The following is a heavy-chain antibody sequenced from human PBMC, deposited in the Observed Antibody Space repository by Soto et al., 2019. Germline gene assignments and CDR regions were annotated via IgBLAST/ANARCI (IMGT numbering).Heavy chain of an antibody. J-gene: IGHJ4*02. D-gene: IGHD6-25*01. CDR2: IDAGGGST. V-gene: IGHV3-23*01. CDR1: GFTFSNLA. Sequence: EVQLLESGGGLVQPGGSLRLSCTASGFTFSNLAITWVRQAPGKGLEWVSTIDAGGGSTHYADSVKGRFTISRDNSKNTLYLQMNSLRAEDTDVYYCAILNAASGSYWGQGSLITVSS. CDR3: AILNAASGSY.